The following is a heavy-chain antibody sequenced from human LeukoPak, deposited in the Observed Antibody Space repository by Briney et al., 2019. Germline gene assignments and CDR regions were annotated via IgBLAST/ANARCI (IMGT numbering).Heavy chain of an antibody. Sequence: SETLSLTCTVSGYSISSGYYWGWIRQPPGKGLEWIGSIYHSGSTYYNPSLKSRVTISVDTSKNQFSLKLSSVTAADTAVYYCARVNSIAVAGTHDYWGQGTLVTVSS. CDR1: GYSISSGYY. CDR2: IYHSGST. J-gene: IGHJ4*02. D-gene: IGHD6-19*01. V-gene: IGHV4-38-2*02. CDR3: ARVNSIAVAGTHDY.